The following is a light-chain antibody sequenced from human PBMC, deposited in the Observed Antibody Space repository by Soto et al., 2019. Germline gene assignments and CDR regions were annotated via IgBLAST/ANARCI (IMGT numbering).Light chain of an antibody. Sequence: ETVMTQSPATLSVSPGDRVTLSCRASQSVARSSIAWYQQPVGQPPRLLIYGASGRATGVPDKFSGSGSGTIFTLTIERVEAEDFAVYHCQQYATSPLTFGGGTTLEIK. J-gene: IGKJ4*01. CDR2: GAS. CDR3: QQYATSPLT. V-gene: IGKV3-20*01. CDR1: QSVARSS.